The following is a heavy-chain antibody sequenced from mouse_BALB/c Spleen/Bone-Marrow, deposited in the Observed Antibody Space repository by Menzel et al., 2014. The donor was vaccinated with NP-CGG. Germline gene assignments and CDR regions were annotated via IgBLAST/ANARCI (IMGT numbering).Heavy chain of an antibody. Sequence: EVKLLESGGGLVQPGGSRKLSCAASGFTFSSFGMHWVRQAPEKGLEWVAYISSGSSTFYYADKVKGRFTVSRDNPKNTLFLQMTGLRSEDTAMYYCAREGGACAGVDYWGQGTTLTVSS. CDR3: AREGGACAGVDY. CDR1: GFTFSSFG. CDR2: ISSGSSTF. J-gene: IGHJ2*01. V-gene: IGHV5-17*02. D-gene: IGHD1-1*02.